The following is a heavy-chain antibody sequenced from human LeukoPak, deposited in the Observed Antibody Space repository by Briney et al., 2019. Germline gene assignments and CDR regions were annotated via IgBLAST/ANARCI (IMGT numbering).Heavy chain of an antibody. CDR1: GYTFTDHY. CDR3: ASIGGTSLEY. CDR2: INPNSGGT. J-gene: IGHJ4*02. V-gene: IGHV1-2*02. Sequence: ASVKVSCKASGYTFTDHYMHWVRQAPGQGLEWVGWINPNSGGTNYAQEFQGRVTMTRDTSINTAYMEVSRLRSDDTAVYYCASIGGTSLEYWGQGTLVTVSS. D-gene: IGHD4-23*01.